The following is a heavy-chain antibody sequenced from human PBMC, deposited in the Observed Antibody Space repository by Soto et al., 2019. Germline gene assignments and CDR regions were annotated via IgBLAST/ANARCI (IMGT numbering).Heavy chain of an antibody. J-gene: IGHJ4*02. CDR2: ISFDGRNE. Sequence: QVQLVESGGGVVQTGRSLRLTCTASGLSISGYSVEWVRQAPGKGLEWVSVISFDGRNEYYADSVKGRFTISRDDSKKTRVLQTNNLTGKDTTVYFCARVGQGYSNGGGFGNWGQGNLGTVSS. V-gene: IGHV3-30*04. D-gene: IGHD4-4*01. CDR3: ARVGQGYSNGGGFGN. CDR1: GLSISGYS.